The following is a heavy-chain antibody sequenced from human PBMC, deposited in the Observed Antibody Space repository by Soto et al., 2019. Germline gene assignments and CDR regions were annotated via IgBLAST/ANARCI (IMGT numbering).Heavy chain of an antibody. CDR1: GFTFTTYY. V-gene: IGHV3-7*03. D-gene: IGHD3-10*01. J-gene: IGHJ4*02. CDR2: IKNDGSEQ. Sequence: PGGSLRLSCAASGFTFTTYYMTWVRQAPGKGLEWVASIKNDGSEQYYVDSVKGRFTISRDNAKNSLYLQMNSLRAGDTALYYSSRENWFQDYWGQGTLATVSS. CDR3: SRENWFQDY.